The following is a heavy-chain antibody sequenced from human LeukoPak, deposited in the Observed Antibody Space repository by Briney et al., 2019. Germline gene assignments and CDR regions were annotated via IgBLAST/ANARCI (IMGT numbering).Heavy chain of an antibody. Sequence: GGSLRLSCAGSGFTFSSSWMHWVRQAPGQGLVWVSRIDNDGSSTSYADSVKGRFTISRDNAKNRLYVQMNSLRVEDTAVYYCATGSGLWSPDYWGQGALVTVSS. V-gene: IGHV3-74*01. D-gene: IGHD5-18*01. CDR2: IDNDGSST. J-gene: IGHJ4*02. CDR1: GFTFSSSW. CDR3: ATGSGLWSPDY.